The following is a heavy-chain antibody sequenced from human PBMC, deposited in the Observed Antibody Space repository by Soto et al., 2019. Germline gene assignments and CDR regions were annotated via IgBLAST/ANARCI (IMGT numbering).Heavy chain of an antibody. J-gene: IGHJ6*02. CDR3: ARDEMSSPYYYGMDV. Sequence: QVQLVESGGGVVQPGRSLRLSCAASGFTFSSYAMHWVRQAPGKGLEWVAVISYDGSNKYYADSVKGRFTISRDNSKNTLDLQMNSLRAEDTAVYYCARDEMSSPYYYGMDVWGQGTTVTVSS. CDR1: GFTFSSYA. D-gene: IGHD6-13*01. CDR2: ISYDGSNK. V-gene: IGHV3-30-3*01.